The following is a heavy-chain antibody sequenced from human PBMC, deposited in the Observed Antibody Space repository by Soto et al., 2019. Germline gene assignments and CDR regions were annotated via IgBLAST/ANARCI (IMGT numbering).Heavy chain of an antibody. Sequence: ASVKVSCKASGYTFTSYYMHWVRQAPGQGLEWMGIINPSGGSTSYAQKFQGRVTMTRDTSTSTVYMELSSLRSEDTAVYYCARDQFDYYYDSSGHMWGNPHTGYGGQGTLVTGS. CDR3: ARDQFDYYYDSSGHMWGNPHTGY. J-gene: IGHJ4*02. CDR2: INPSGGST. CDR1: GYTFTSYY. V-gene: IGHV1-46*01. D-gene: IGHD3-22*01.